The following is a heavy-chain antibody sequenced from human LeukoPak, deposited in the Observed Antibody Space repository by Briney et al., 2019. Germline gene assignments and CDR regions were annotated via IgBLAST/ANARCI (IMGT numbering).Heavy chain of an antibody. J-gene: IGHJ4*02. Sequence: GGSLRLSCVASGFTFSTDFMHWIRQAPGEGLMWVSQISGDETYTNYADSVKGRFTISRDNAKNTLYLQMNSLRAEDTAIYYCARVSVAGLDYWGQGTLVTVSS. CDR1: GFTFSTDF. CDR2: ISGDETYT. V-gene: IGHV3-74*01. CDR3: ARVSVAGLDY. D-gene: IGHD6-19*01.